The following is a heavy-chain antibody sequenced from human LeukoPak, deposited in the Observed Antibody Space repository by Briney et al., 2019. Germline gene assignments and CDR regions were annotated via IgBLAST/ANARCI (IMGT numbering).Heavy chain of an antibody. CDR3: ARWGANPNDY. CDR1: GYVFINHG. Sequence: GASVKVSCKASGYVFINHGIAWVRQAPGQGLEYMGWISAYNGRTDYAQELQGRVTMTTDTATTTAYMELRSLTPDDTAVYFCARWGANPNDYWGQGTLVTVSS. D-gene: IGHD4/OR15-4a*01. CDR2: ISAYNGRT. V-gene: IGHV1-18*01. J-gene: IGHJ4*02.